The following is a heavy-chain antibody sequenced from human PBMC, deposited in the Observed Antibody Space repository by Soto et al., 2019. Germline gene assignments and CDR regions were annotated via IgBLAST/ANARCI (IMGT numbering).Heavy chain of an antibody. V-gene: IGHV4-34*01. J-gene: IGHJ4*02. CDR2: INHSGST. CDR3: ARLRMGIGVLRYFALPFDY. CDR1: GGSFSGYY. D-gene: IGHD3-9*01. Sequence: SETLSLTCAVYGGSFSGYYWSWIRQPPGKGLEWIGEINHSGSTNYNPSLKSRVTISVDTSKNQFSLKLSSVTAADTAVYYFARLRMGIGVLRYFALPFDYWGQGTLVTVSS.